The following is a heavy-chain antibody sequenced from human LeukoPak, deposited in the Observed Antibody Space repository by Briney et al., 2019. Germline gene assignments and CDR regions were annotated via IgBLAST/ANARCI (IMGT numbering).Heavy chain of an antibody. CDR2: INPNSGGT. J-gene: IGHJ4*02. D-gene: IGHD3-10*01. Sequence: ASVKVSCKASGYTFTGYYMHWVRQAPGQGLEWMGWINPNSGGTNYAQKFQGRVTTTRDTSISTAYMEQSRLRSDDTAVYYCARGVYYGSGRRIDYWGQGTLVTVSS. CDR3: ARGVYYGSGRRIDY. CDR1: GYTFTGYY. V-gene: IGHV1-2*02.